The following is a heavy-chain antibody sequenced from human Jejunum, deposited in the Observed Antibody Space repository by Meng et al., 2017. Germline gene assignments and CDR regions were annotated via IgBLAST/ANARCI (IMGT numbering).Heavy chain of an antibody. Sequence: HVQLQQSGPGLVTPSQTLSLTCTVSGGSITSNDYYCSWIRQPPGKGLEWIGFIQYSGTTYYSPSLKSRVTISTDTSQKQCSLEVSSVTAADSAVYYCARGNYFSSHDYWGQGTLVTVSS. CDR1: GGSITSNDYY. V-gene: IGHV4-30-4*01. D-gene: IGHD4-11*01. CDR2: IQYSGTT. J-gene: IGHJ4*02. CDR3: ARGNYFSSHDY.